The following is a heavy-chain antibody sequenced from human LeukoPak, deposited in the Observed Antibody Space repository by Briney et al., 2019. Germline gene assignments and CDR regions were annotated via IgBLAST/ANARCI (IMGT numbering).Heavy chain of an antibody. J-gene: IGHJ4*02. D-gene: IGHD6-19*01. Sequence: GGSLRLSCAASGFTVSSNYMSWVRQAPGKGLEWVSVIYSGGSTYYADSVKGRFTISRDNSKNTLYLQMNSLRAGDTAVYYCAKDLAVAGSFDYWGQGTLVTVSS. CDR3: AKDLAVAGSFDY. V-gene: IGHV3-66*01. CDR1: GFTVSSNY. CDR2: IYSGGST.